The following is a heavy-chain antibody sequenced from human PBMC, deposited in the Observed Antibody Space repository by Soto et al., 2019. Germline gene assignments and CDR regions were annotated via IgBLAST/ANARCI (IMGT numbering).Heavy chain of an antibody. Sequence: SVKVSCKASGGTFSSYAISWVRQAPGQGLEWMGGIIPIFGTANYAQKFQGRVTITTDESTSTAYMELSSLRSEDTAVYYCARDATAYCGGDCPEYFQHWGQGTLVTVSS. V-gene: IGHV1-69*05. D-gene: IGHD2-21*02. CDR1: GGTFSSYA. J-gene: IGHJ1*01. CDR2: IIPIFGTA. CDR3: ARDATAYCGGDCPEYFQH.